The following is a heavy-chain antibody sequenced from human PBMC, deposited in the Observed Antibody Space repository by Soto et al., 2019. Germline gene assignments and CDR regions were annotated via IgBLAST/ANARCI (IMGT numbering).Heavy chain of an antibody. CDR2: TRSNGEHT. CDR1: GFMFSSFA. V-gene: IGHV3-23*01. J-gene: IGHJ6*02. CDR3: AKDSKRVSVSAARVYGMDV. D-gene: IGHD2-2*01. Sequence: EVQILESGGGMVQPGGSLRLSCAGSGFMFSSFAMTWVRQAPGKGLECVSTTRSNGEHTYYADSVKGRFTVSRDNSKNTLFLEMSSLRVEVSAIYYCAKDSKRVSVSAARVYGMDVWGQGTTVTVSS.